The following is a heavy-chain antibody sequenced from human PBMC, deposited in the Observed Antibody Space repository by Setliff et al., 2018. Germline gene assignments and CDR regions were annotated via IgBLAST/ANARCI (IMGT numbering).Heavy chain of an antibody. V-gene: IGHV1-46*01. CDR1: GYTLTKYY. D-gene: IGHD3-3*01. J-gene: IGHJ4*02. Sequence: ASVKVSCKASGYTLTKYYMHWVRQAPGQGLEWMGIINPTGGLTRYAQKFQGRVTMTRDTSTNTAYMELSSLRSEDTAVYFCAREKKYSSSTSFFGSGFDFWGQGTLVTVSS. CDR2: INPTGGLT. CDR3: AREKKYSSSTSFFGSGFDF.